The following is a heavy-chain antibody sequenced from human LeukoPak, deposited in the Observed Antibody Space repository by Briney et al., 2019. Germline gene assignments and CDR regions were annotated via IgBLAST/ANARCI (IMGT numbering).Heavy chain of an antibody. CDR2: ISSSSSYI. J-gene: IGHJ6*03. V-gene: IGHV3-21*01. Sequence: PGGSLRLSCAASGFTFDDYDMSWVRQAPGKGLEWVSSISSSSSYIYYADSVKGRFTISRDNAKNSLYLQMNSLRAEDTAVYYCARDGGHSSSWSWYYYYYYMDVWGKGTTVTVSS. D-gene: IGHD6-13*01. CDR3: ARDGGHSSSWSWYYYYYYMDV. CDR1: GFTFDDYD.